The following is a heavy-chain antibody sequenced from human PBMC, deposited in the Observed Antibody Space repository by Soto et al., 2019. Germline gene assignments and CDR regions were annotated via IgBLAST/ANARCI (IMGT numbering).Heavy chain of an antibody. CDR1: GYIFSNYG. D-gene: IGHD4-17*01. CDR2: IHAGDGDT. CDR3: ARDRYTTTTVWFDP. Sequence: ASVKVSCKASGYIFSNYGMHWLRQAPGQRLEWMGWIHAGDGDTRHSQRLQGRLTITRDTSASTAYMELSSLTSEDTAIYYCARDRYTTTTVWFDPWG. J-gene: IGHJ5*02. V-gene: IGHV1-3*01.